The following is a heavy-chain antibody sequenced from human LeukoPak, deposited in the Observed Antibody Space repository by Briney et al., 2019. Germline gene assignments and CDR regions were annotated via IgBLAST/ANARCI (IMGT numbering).Heavy chain of an antibody. Sequence: GESLKISCKGSGYSFTSYWIGWVRQMPGKGLEWMGIIYPGDSDTRYSPSFQGQVTISADKSISTAYLQWSSLKASDTAMYYCARLGPDYHDSRGDAFDIWGQGTMVTVSS. CDR1: GYSFTSYW. J-gene: IGHJ3*02. CDR3: ARLGPDYHDSRGDAFDI. V-gene: IGHV5-51*01. D-gene: IGHD3-22*01. CDR2: IYPGDSDT.